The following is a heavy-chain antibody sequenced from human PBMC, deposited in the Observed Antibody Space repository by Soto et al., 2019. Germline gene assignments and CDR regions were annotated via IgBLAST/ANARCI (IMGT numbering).Heavy chain of an antibody. CDR2: ISGSAGST. D-gene: IGHD3-22*01. V-gene: IGHV3-23*01. CDR3: VKSPPARVYYDISGYHYYFDY. Sequence: GGSLRLSCAASGFTFSSFAMSWVRQAPGKGLEWVSGISGSAGSTYYADSVKGRFTISRDNTQNTLFLQMNSLSAEDTAVYYCVKSPPARVYYDISGYHYYFDYWGQGALVTVSS. CDR1: GFTFSSFA. J-gene: IGHJ4*02.